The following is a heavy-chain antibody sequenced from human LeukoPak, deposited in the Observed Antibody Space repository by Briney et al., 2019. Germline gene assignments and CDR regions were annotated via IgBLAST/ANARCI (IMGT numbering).Heavy chain of an antibody. V-gene: IGHV4-59*12. CDR1: GGSISSYH. J-gene: IGHJ6*03. CDR2: IYYSGSS. D-gene: IGHD1-14*01. CDR3: ARGAADRNTYYYYIDV. Sequence: SETLSLTCTVSGGSISSYHWTWIRQPPGKGLEWIGHIYYSGSSNYNPSLQSRVTISVDTSKNQFSLKLSSVTAADTAVYYCARGAADRNTYYYYIDVWGKGTTVTVSS.